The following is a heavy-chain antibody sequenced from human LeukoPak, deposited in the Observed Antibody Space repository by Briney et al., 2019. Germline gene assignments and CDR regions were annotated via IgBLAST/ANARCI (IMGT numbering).Heavy chain of an antibody. CDR2: ISAYNGNT. V-gene: IGHV1-18*01. Sequence: ASVKVSCQASGYTFTSYGISWVRQARGQGLEGMGWISAYNGNTNYAQKLQGRVTMTTDTSTSTAYMELRSLRSDDTAVYYGARDHNYYGSGSYDSQAFDIWGQGTMVTVSS. D-gene: IGHD3-10*01. J-gene: IGHJ3*02. CDR3: ARDHNYYGSGSYDSQAFDI. CDR1: GYTFTSYG.